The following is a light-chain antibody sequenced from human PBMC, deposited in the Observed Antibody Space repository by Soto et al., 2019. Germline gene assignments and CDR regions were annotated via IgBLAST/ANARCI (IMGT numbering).Light chain of an antibody. Sequence: EIVLAQSPGSLSLSPGHGATLSCRSSQSISSNYLAWYQQKPGQAPRLLIYDASSRATGIPDRFSGSGSGTDFTLTISRLEPEDFAMYYCQQYGSSSITFGQGTRLEIK. V-gene: IGKV3-20*01. J-gene: IGKJ5*01. CDR3: QQYGSSSIT. CDR1: QSISSNY. CDR2: DAS.